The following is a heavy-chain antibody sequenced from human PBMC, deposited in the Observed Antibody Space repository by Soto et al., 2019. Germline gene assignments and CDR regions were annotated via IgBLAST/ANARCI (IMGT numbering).Heavy chain of an antibody. CDR2: ISYDGSNK. CDR1: GFTFSSYA. J-gene: IGHJ4*02. D-gene: IGHD3-3*01. Sequence: QVQLVESGGGVVQPGRSLSLSCAASGFTFSSYAMHWVRQAPGKGLEWVAVISYDGSNKYYADSVKGRFTISRDNSKNTLYLQMNSLRAEDTAVYYCARGGAIFEVVNPYYFDYWGQGTLVTVSS. V-gene: IGHV3-30-3*01. CDR3: ARGGAIFEVVNPYYFDY.